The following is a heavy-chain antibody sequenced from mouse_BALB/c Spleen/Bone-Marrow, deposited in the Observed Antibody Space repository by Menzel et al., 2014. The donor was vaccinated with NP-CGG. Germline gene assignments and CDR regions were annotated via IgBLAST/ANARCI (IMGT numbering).Heavy chain of an antibody. J-gene: IGHJ1*01. D-gene: IGHD1-1*01. V-gene: IGHV5-17*02. CDR2: ISSGSSST. Sequence: ESGGGLVQPGGYRKLSCVASGFTFSSFGMHWVRQAPEKGLEWAAYISSGSSSTYYADTLKGRFTISRDNPKNTLFLQMTSLRSEDTAMYYCARGYYYGSSHYWYFDVWGAGTTVTVSS. CDR1: GFTFSSFG. CDR3: ARGYYYGSSHYWYFDV.